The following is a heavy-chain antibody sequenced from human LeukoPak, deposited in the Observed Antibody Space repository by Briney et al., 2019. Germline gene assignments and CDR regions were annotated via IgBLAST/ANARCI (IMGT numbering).Heavy chain of an antibody. Sequence: GGSLRLSCAASGFAFSTYSMNWVRQAPGKGLEWVSSITSTSSYIYYADSVKGRFTISRDNAKNSLYLQMNTLGAEDTAVYYCARGGYSYGHFDYWGQGTLVTVSS. D-gene: IGHD5-18*01. CDR2: ITSTSSYI. V-gene: IGHV3-21*01. J-gene: IGHJ4*02. CDR3: ARGGYSYGHFDY. CDR1: GFAFSTYS.